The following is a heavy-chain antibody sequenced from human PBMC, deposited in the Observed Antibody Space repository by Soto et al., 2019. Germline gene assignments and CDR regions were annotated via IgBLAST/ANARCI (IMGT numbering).Heavy chain of an antibody. Sequence: EVQLVESGGGSVQPGGSLRLSCAASGSTVSGHWMHWVRQEPGRGLVWVSLISPDGSVTTYVDSVEGRFTISRDNAKTTPPLQMNSLRTEDTAVHCFARGINYAIHVWGPGTTMTVSS. CDR2: ISPDGSVT. V-gene: IGHV3-74*01. CDR1: GSTVSGHW. CDR3: ARGINYAIHV. J-gene: IGHJ6*02. D-gene: IGHD1-20*01.